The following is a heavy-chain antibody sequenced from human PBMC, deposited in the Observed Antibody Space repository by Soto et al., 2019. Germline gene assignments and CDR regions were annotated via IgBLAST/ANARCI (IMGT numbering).Heavy chain of an antibody. V-gene: IGHV3-30*18. D-gene: IGHD3-3*01. CDR3: AKEMYYDFWSGYYTSGNFDY. CDR1: GFTFSSYG. J-gene: IGHJ4*02. Sequence: PGGSLRLSCASSGFTFSSYGMHWVRQAPGKGLEWVAVISYDGSNKYYADSVKGRFTISRDNSENTLYLQMNSLGAEDTAVYYCAKEMYYDFWSGYYTSGNFDYWGQGT. CDR2: ISYDGSNK.